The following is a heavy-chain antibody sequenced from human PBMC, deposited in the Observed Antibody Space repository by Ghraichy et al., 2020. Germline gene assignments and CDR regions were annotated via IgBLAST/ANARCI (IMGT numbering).Heavy chain of an antibody. CDR1: GRTFSAYG. Sequence: GGSLRLSCAASGRTFSAYGMHWVRQAPGKGLEWVAFVRFDGGAQYYASSVKGRFTISRDNSKNMLYLQMNSLRPEDTAVYYCAKDGSKQQLEDDWGQGTLVTVSS. CDR3: AKDGSKQQLEDD. CDR2: VRFDGGAQ. D-gene: IGHD6-13*01. V-gene: IGHV3-30*02. J-gene: IGHJ4*02.